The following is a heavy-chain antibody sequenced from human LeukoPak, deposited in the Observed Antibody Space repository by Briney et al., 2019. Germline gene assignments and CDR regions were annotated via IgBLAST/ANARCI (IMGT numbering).Heavy chain of an antibody. D-gene: IGHD2-15*01. CDR1: GGLFRGYY. Sequence: AEPLTLPCAVYGGLFRGYYGSWLRQPPGKGLEWIGEINHSGSTNYNPFLKSRVTIFVDTSKNQFSLKMSSVTAAGTAVYYLATHGRVGSFVYWGQGALVTVSS. CDR2: INHSGST. V-gene: IGHV4-34*01. J-gene: IGHJ4*02. CDR3: ATHGRVGSFVY.